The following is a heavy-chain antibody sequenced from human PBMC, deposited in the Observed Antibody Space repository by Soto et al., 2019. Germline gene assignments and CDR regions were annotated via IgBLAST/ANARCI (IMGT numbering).Heavy chain of an antibody. V-gene: IGHV1-2*02. CDR2: INPNSGGT. CDR1: GYTFTGYY. Sequence: EASVKVSCKASGYTFTGYYMHWVRQAPGQGLEWMGWINPNSGGTNYAQKFQGRVTMTRDTSISTAYMELSRLRSDDTAVYYCAKLGYCSSTSCPSWGQGTLVTVSS. J-gene: IGHJ5*02. D-gene: IGHD2-2*01. CDR3: AKLGYCSSTSCPS.